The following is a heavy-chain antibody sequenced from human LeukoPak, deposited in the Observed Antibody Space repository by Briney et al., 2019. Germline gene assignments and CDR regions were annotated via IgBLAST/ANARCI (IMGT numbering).Heavy chain of an antibody. CDR2: ISAYNGNT. J-gene: IGHJ4*02. CDR1: GYTFTSYG. CDR3: ARVRLGYCTNGVCYSGQGDYFDY. Sequence: ASVEVSCKASGYTFTSYGISWVRQAPGQGLEWMGWISAYNGNTNYAQKLQGRVTMTTDTSTSTAYMELRSLRSDDTAVYYCARVRLGYCTNGVCYSGQGDYFDYWGQGTLVTVSS. V-gene: IGHV1-18*01. D-gene: IGHD2-8*01.